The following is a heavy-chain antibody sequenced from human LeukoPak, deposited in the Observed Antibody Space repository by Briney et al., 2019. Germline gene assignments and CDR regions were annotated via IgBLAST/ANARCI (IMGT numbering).Heavy chain of an antibody. J-gene: IGHJ4*02. CDR3: ARRGSSGRSFDY. V-gene: IGHV4-34*01. D-gene: IGHD6-25*01. CDR2: IYNSGST. Sequence: SETLSLTCAVYGGSFSGYYWSWIRQPPGKGLEWVGCIYNSGSTYYDPSLKSRVTISVDTSKNQVSLKVNSVTAADTAVYYCARRGSSGRSFDYWGQGTLVTVSS. CDR1: GGSFSGYY.